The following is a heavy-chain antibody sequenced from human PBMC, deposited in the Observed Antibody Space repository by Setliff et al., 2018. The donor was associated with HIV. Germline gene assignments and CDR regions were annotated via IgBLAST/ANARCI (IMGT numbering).Heavy chain of an antibody. D-gene: IGHD5-18*01. CDR1: GGSISSSNW. CDR2: IYHSGST. Sequence: SETLSLTCTVSGGSISSSNWWSWVRQPPGKGLEWIGEIYHSGSTNHNPSLKSRVPISVDKSKNQFSLKLSSVTAADTDVYHCARDGGYSYGIGGITYYFDYWGQGTLVTVSS. CDR3: ARDGGYSYGIGGITYYFDY. J-gene: IGHJ4*02. V-gene: IGHV4-4*02.